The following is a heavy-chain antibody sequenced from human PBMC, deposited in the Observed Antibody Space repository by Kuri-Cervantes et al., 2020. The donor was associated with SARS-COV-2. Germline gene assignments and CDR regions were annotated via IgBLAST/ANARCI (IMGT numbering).Heavy chain of an antibody. CDR1: GFSLTTSGMC. V-gene: IGHV2-70*11. Sequence: SGPTLVKPTQTLTLTCTFSGFSLTTSGMCVAWIRQPPGKALEWLARIDWDDDKYYKTSLNTRLSISKDTSKDQVVLTMTNMDPVDTATYYCVRMPTYTDWGTLYYFDYWGQGTLVTVSS. CDR2: IDWDDDK. CDR3: VRMPTYTDWGTLYYFDY. D-gene: IGHD7-27*01. J-gene: IGHJ4*02.